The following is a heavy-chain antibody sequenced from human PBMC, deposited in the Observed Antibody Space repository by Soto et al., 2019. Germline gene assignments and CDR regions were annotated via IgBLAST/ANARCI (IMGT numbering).Heavy chain of an antibody. CDR3: ARVSNFWSGYYPTYYFDY. D-gene: IGHD3-3*01. Sequence: SETLSLTCTVSGGSISSYYWSWIRQPPGKGLEWIGYIYYSGSTNYNPSLKSRVTISVDTSKNQFSLKLSSVTAADTAVYYCARVSNFWSGYYPTYYFDYWGQGTLVTVSS. CDR2: IYYSGST. V-gene: IGHV4-59*01. CDR1: GGSISSYY. J-gene: IGHJ4*02.